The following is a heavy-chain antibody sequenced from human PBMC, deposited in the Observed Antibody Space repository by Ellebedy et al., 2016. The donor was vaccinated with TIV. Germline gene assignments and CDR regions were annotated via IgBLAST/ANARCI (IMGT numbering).Heavy chain of an antibody. CDR3: TRFDYGSGKYLNFFGY. J-gene: IGHJ4*02. CDR1: GFTFVDYA. D-gene: IGHD3-10*01. V-gene: IGHV3-49*03. Sequence: GESLKISXTVSGFTFVDYAMSWFRQAPGKGLEWVGFIRSKAFGGTAEYAASVKGRFTISRDDSKTIAYLQMNNLRSEDTAVYHCTRFDYGSGKYLNFFGYWGQGTLVTVSS. CDR2: IRSKAFGGTA.